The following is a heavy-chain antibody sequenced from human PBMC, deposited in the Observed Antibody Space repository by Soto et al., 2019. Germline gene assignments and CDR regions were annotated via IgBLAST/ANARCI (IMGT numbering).Heavy chain of an antibody. V-gene: IGHV4-39*01. J-gene: IGHJ5*02. CDR3: AADFWSGARNWFDP. Sequence: SETLSLTCTVSGGSISSSSYYWGWIRQPPGKGLEWIGSIYYSGSTYYNPSLKSRVTISVDTSKNQFSLKLSSVTAADTAVYYCAADFWSGARNWFDPWGQGTRVTVSS. CDR1: GGSISSSSYY. CDR2: IYYSGST. D-gene: IGHD3-3*01.